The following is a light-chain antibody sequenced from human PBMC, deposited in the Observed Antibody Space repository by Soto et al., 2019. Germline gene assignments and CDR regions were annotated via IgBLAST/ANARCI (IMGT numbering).Light chain of an antibody. Sequence: DIQMTQSPSSLPSSVGDRVTITCRASLPISNYLAWYQQKPGKAPKLLIYDASSLESGVPSRFSGSGSGTEFTLTISSLQPDDFATYYCQQYNSYSWTFGQGTKVDIK. CDR3: QQYNSYSWT. CDR2: DAS. J-gene: IGKJ1*01. CDR1: LPISNY. V-gene: IGKV1-5*01.